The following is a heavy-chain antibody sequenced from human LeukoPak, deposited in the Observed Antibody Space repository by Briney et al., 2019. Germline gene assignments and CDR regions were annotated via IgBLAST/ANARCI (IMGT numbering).Heavy chain of an antibody. CDR3: ARGRIVVVVGFDY. CDR2: INHSGST. CDR1: GGSFSGYY. D-gene: IGHD2-15*01. J-gene: IGHJ4*02. Sequence: SETLSLTCAVYGGSFSGYYWSWIRQPPGKGLEWIGEINHSGSTNYDPSLKSRVTISVDTSKNQFSLKLSSVTAADTAVYYCARGRIVVVVGFDYWGQGTLVTVSS. V-gene: IGHV4-34*01.